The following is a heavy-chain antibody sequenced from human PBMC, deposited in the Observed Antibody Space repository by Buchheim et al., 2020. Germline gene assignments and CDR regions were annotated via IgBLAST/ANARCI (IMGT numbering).Heavy chain of an antibody. CDR2: IWYDGNNK. J-gene: IGHJ6*02. V-gene: IGHV3-33*01. D-gene: IGHD3-16*01. Sequence: QVQLVESGGGVVQPWTSLRLSCVASGFTFWDSAMHWVRQAPGKGLEWVAMIWYDGNNKYYADSVKGRFTVSRDNSKNMLYLQMNSLRAEDTAVYYCAREMITFGGVTPMDVWGQGTT. CDR3: AREMITFGGVTPMDV. CDR1: GFTFWDSA.